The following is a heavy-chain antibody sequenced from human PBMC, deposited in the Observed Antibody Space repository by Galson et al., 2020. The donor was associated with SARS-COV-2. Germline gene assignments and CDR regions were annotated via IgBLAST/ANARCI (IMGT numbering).Heavy chain of an antibody. CDR1: GFSFSTYA. J-gene: IGHJ4*02. CDR3: AKDNRRGWNFDY. Sequence: GESLKISCAASGFSFSTYAMTWVRQAPGKGLEWVSAIDYNGGHTFYANSVKGRFTISRDNSKNTLYLQMNSLRAEDTAVYYCAKDNRRGWNFDYWGQGTLVTVSS. CDR2: IDYNGGHT. V-gene: IGHV3-23*01. D-gene: IGHD2-15*01.